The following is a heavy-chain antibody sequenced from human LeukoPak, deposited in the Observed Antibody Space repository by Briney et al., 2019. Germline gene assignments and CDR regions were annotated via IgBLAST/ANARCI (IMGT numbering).Heavy chain of an antibody. Sequence: SETLSLTCTVSGGSISSYYWSWIRQPAGKGLEWIGRIHTSGSTNYSPSLKSRVTMSVDTSKNQFSLKLSSVTAADTAVYYCARHGHCSSTSCYEGDFDYWGQGTLVTVSS. J-gene: IGHJ4*02. CDR3: ARHGHCSSTSCYEGDFDY. CDR2: IHTSGST. CDR1: GGSISSYY. V-gene: IGHV4-4*07. D-gene: IGHD2-2*01.